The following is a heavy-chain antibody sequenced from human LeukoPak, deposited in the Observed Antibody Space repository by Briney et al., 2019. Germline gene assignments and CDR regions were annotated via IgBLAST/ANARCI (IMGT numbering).Heavy chain of an antibody. V-gene: IGHV4-61*10. Sequence: SETLSLTCTVSGGSISSGSYYWSWIRQPAGKGLEWIGEINHSGSTNYNPSLKSRVTISVDTSKNQFSLKLSSVTAADTAVYYCARHFKQRYYYYMDVWGKGTTVTVSS. CDR1: GGSISSGSYY. D-gene: IGHD1/OR15-1a*01. J-gene: IGHJ6*03. CDR3: ARHFKQRYYYYMDV. CDR2: INHSGST.